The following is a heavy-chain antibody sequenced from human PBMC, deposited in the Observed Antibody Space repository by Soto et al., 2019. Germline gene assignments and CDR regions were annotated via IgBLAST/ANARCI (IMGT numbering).Heavy chain of an antibody. D-gene: IGHD3-22*01. V-gene: IGHV3-23*01. CDR2: ITGSGSST. CDR3: AKDRSSGDQGRVRFDP. Sequence: EVQLLESGGGLVQPGGSVVLSCAASGFTFSSYGMSWVRQAPGKGLEWVSTITGSGSSTYYADSVKGRFTISRDNSNNVLFLQMNRPAAEDEAVCFCAKDRSSGDQGRVRFDPWGQGTLVIVSS. J-gene: IGHJ5*02. CDR1: GFTFSSYG.